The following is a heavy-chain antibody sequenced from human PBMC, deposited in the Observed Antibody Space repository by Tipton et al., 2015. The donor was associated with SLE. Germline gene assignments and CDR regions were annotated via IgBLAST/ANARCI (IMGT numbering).Heavy chain of an antibody. J-gene: IGHJ4*02. Sequence: TLSLTCTVSGGSISSHYWSWIRQPPGKGLEWIGRIYTSGSTNYNPSLKSRVTMSVDTSKNHFSLKLTSVIAADTAVYYCARDIEAPGDFLYFDYWGQGILVTVSS. CDR2: IYTSGST. D-gene: IGHD7-27*01. CDR1: GGSISSHY. CDR3: ARDIEAPGDFLYFDY. V-gene: IGHV4-4*07.